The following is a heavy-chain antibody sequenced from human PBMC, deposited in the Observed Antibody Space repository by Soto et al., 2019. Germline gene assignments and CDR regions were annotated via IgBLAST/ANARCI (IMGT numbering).Heavy chain of an antibody. V-gene: IGHV4-39*01. CDR3: ARDVLRFLEWPTNWFDP. Sequence: SETLSLTCTVSGGSISSSSYYWGWIRQPPGKGLEWIGSIYYSGSTYYNPSLKSRVTISVDTSKNQFSLKLSSVTAADTALYFCARDVLRFLEWPTNWFDPWGQGTLVTVS. CDR1: GGSISSSSYY. D-gene: IGHD3-3*01. J-gene: IGHJ5*02. CDR2: IYYSGST.